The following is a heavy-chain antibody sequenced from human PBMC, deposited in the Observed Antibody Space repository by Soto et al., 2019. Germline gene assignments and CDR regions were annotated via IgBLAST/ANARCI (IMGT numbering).Heavy chain of an antibody. CDR1: GGTFSSYA. V-gene: IGHV1-69*01. CDR2: FIPIFGTT. Sequence: QVHLVQSGAEVKKPGSSVKVSCKASGGTFSSYAISWVRQAPGQGLEWMGGFIPIFGTTNYAQKLQGRVTITAEESTSTAYMELSSLRSEDTAVYYCSRDRGRRYNDGRGYYYSAYWGQGTLVTVSS. CDR3: SRDRGRRYNDGRGYYYSAY. D-gene: IGHD3-22*01. J-gene: IGHJ4*02.